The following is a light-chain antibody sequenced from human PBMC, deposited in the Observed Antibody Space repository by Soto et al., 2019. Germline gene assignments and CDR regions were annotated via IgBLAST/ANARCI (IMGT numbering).Light chain of an antibody. J-gene: IGKJ4*01. Sequence: DIQLTQSPSFLSASVGDRVTITCRASQGISSYLAWYQQKPGKAPKLLIYAASTLQSGVPSRFSGSGSDTEFTLTISSLQTEDFATYYCQQLNSYPLTFGGGTKVEIK. CDR1: QGISSY. CDR2: AAS. V-gene: IGKV1-9*01. CDR3: QQLNSYPLT.